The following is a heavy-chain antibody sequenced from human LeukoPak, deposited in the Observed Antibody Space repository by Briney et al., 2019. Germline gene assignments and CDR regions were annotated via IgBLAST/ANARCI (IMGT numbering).Heavy chain of an antibody. D-gene: IGHD3-3*01. CDR1: GGSISSYY. Sequence: PSETLSLTCTVSGGSISSYYWSWIRQPAGKGLEWIGRIYTSGSTNYNPSLKSRVTMSVDTSKNQFSLKLSSVTAADTAVYYCARDAVLEGEAVLGYYYYYMDVWGKGTTVTVSS. V-gene: IGHV4-4*07. CDR2: IYTSGST. J-gene: IGHJ6*03. CDR3: ARDAVLEGEAVLGYYYYYMDV.